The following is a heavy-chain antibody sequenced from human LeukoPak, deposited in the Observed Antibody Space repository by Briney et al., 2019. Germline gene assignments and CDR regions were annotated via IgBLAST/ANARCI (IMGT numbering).Heavy chain of an antibody. J-gene: IGHJ4*02. D-gene: IGHD3-3*01. V-gene: IGHV4-34*01. Sequence: GSLRLSCAASGFTFRIYGMHWIRQPPGKGLEWIGEINHSGSTNYNPSLKSRVTISLDTSKSQFSLKVRYVTAADTAVYYCARGLNDSWTGENYWGQGTLVTVSS. CDR1: GFTFRIYG. CDR3: ARGLNDSWTGENY. CDR2: INHSGST.